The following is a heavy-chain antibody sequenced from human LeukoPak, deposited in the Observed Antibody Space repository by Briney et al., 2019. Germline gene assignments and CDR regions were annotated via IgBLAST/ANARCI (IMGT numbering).Heavy chain of an antibody. CDR2: IYYSGST. CDR3: ARDSGDYTGAFDI. V-gene: IGHV4-59*01. J-gene: IGHJ3*02. Sequence: PSETLSLTSTVSGGSISSYYWSWIRQPPGKGLEWIGYIYYSGSTNYNPSLKSRVTISVDTSKNQFSLKLSSVTAADTAVYYCARDSGDYTGAFDIWGQGTMVTVSS. D-gene: IGHD4-17*01. CDR1: GGSISSYY.